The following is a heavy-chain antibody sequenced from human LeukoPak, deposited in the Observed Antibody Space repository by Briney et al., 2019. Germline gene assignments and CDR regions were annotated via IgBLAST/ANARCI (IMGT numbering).Heavy chain of an antibody. CDR2: ISGSGGST. V-gene: IGHV3-23*01. D-gene: IGHD3-22*01. Sequence: PGGSLRLSCAASGFTFSSYAMSWVRQAPGKGLEWVSAISGSGGSTYYADSVKGRFTISRDNSKNTLYLQMNSLRAEDTAVYYCAKGYYDSSGYYYVVSARRYYFDYWGQGTLVTVS. CDR1: GFTFSSYA. J-gene: IGHJ4*02. CDR3: AKGYYDSSGYYYVVSARRYYFDY.